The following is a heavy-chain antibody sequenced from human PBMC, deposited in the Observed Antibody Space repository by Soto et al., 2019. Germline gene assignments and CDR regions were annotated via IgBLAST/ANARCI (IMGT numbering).Heavy chain of an antibody. V-gene: IGHV3-7*05. CDR1: GFTFSSFW. CDR2: INQDGSDR. D-gene: IGHD1-20*01. CDR3: AKNSPLNFQKSYFEY. Sequence: PGGSLRLSCAASGFTFSSFWMSWVRQFPGGGLEWVANINQDGSDRYYVASVRGRFTISRDNADNSLFLQLKSLRAEDTAVYYCAKNSPLNFQKSYFEYWGQGALVTVSS. J-gene: IGHJ4*02.